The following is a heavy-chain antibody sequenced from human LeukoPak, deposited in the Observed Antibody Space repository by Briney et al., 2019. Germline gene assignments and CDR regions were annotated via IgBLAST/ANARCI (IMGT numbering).Heavy chain of an antibody. CDR3: ARGPYSSSWYYFDY. CDR2: INSDGSST. J-gene: IGHJ4*02. V-gene: IGHV3-74*01. D-gene: IGHD6-13*01. Sequence: GGSLGLSCAASGFSVSSYWMHWVRQAPGKGLVWVSRINSDGSSTSYADSVKGRFTISRDNAKNTLYLQMNSLRAEDTAVYYCARGPYSSSWYYFDYWGQGTLVTVSS. CDR1: GFSVSSYW.